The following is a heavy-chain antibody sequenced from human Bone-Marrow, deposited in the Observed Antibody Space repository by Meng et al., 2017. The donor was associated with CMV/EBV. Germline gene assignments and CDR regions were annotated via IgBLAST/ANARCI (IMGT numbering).Heavy chain of an antibody. D-gene: IGHD2-2*01. CDR1: FSNAW. Sequence: FSNAWMNWVRQAPGKGLEWVGRIKSKTDGGTTDYAATVKGRFTISRDDSKNTLFLQMNSMKTEDTAVYYCTTHPGSVPAAFDWYFDLWGRGTLVTVSS. J-gene: IGHJ2*01. V-gene: IGHV3-15*07. CDR2: IKSKTDGGTT. CDR3: TTHPGSVPAAFDWYFDL.